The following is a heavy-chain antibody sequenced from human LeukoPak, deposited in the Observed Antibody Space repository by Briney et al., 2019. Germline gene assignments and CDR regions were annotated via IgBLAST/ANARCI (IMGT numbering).Heavy chain of an antibody. CDR1: GYTFTGYG. Sequence: ASVKVSCKASGYTFTGYGISWVRQAPGQGLEWMGWITAYNGNTNYAQKLQGRVTTTTDTSTSTAYMELRSLRSDDTAVYYCARGYDFWSGYYIHAFDIWGEGTMVTVSS. D-gene: IGHD3-3*01. CDR3: ARGYDFWSGYYIHAFDI. V-gene: IGHV1-18*01. J-gene: IGHJ3*02. CDR2: ITAYNGNT.